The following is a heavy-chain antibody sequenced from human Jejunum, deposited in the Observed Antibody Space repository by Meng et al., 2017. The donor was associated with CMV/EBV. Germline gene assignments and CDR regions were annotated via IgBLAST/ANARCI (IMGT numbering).Heavy chain of an antibody. Sequence: YAMGWGRKAHGKGREWLSVIYSGGSVTYDADYVKGRFTISRDNYKDTVYLQMNSLRAEDTAVYYCAKVVRFPRGGSYTYYYGMDVWGQGTAVTVSS. D-gene: IGHD3-10*01. CDR2: IYSGGSVT. V-gene: IGHV3-23*03. CDR1: YA. J-gene: IGHJ6*01. CDR3: AKVVRFPRGGSYTYYYGMDV.